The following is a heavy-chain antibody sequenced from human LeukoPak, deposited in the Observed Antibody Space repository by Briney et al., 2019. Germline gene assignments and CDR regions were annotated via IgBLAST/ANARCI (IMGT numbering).Heavy chain of an antibody. V-gene: IGHV1-3*01. Sequence: ASVKVSCKASGYTFTSYAMHWVRQAPGQRLEWMGWINAGNGNTKYSQKFQGRVTITRDTSASTAYMELSSLRSEDTAVYYCARPGTGYYYYYMGVWGKGTTVTVSS. CDR2: INAGNGNT. CDR1: GYTFTSYA. J-gene: IGHJ6*03. D-gene: IGHD1-1*01. CDR3: ARPGTGYYYYYMGV.